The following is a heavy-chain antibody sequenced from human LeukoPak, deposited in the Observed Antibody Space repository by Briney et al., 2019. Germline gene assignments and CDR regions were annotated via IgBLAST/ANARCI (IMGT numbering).Heavy chain of an antibody. CDR2: IYSGGNT. CDR1: EFTVSSNY. D-gene: IGHD3-10*01. Sequence: PGGSLRLSCAASEFTVSSNYMSWVCQAPGRGLEWVSIIYSGGNTYYADSVKGRFTISRDNSKNTLFLQMNSLRAEDTAVYYCAAYGLGSYIYGMDVWGQGTTVTVSS. CDR3: AAYGLGSYIYGMDV. J-gene: IGHJ6*02. V-gene: IGHV3-53*01.